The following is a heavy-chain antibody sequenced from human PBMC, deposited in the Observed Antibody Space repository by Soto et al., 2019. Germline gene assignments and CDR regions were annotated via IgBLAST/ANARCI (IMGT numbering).Heavy chain of an antibody. D-gene: IGHD3-3*01. CDR2: INPSGGST. CDR1: GYTFTSYY. J-gene: IGHJ6*02. V-gene: IGHV1-46*01. CDR3: ARAGFWSGYSSPPHYGMDV. Sequence: VKVSCKASGYTFTSYYMHWVRQAPGQGLEWMGIINPSGGSTSYAQKFQGRVTMTRDTSTSTVYMELSSLRSEDTAVYYCARAGFWSGYSSPPHYGMDVWGQGTTVTVSS.